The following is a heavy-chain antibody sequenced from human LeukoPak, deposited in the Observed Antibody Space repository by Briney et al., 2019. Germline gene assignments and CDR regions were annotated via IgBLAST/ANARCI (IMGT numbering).Heavy chain of an antibody. Sequence: ASVKVSCKASGYTFYSHGVTWVRQAPGQGLEWMGWISTFTGNTNYAQKFQDRDTMTTDTPTSTAYMELRSLRSDDTAMYYCARGVWGDAFDIWGQGTTVTVSS. V-gene: IGHV1-18*01. D-gene: IGHD7-27*01. CDR2: ISTFTGNT. CDR3: ARGVWGDAFDI. CDR1: GYTFYSHG. J-gene: IGHJ3*02.